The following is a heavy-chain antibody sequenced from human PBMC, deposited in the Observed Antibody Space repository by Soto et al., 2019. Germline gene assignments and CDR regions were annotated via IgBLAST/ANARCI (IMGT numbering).Heavy chain of an antibody. V-gene: IGHV4-59*01. CDR3: ARNHRYTSGWYES. CDR1: GGPISSYY. J-gene: IGHJ5*01. CDR2: VYYSGGT. D-gene: IGHD6-19*01. Sequence: QEQLQESGPGLVKPSETLSLTCTVSGGPISSYYWTWIRQPPGKGLEWIGYVYYSGGTNYDPSLQSRVTISVDTSKSQFSLNLSSVTAADTAVYYCARNHRYTSGWYESWGQGIRVTVSS.